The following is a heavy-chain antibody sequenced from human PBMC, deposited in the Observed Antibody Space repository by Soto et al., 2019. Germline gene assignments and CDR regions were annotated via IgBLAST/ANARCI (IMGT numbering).Heavy chain of an antibody. Sequence: GASVKVSCKASGYTFTSYYMHWVRQAPGQGLEWMGIINPSGGSTSYAQKFQGRVTMTRDTSTSTVYMELSSLRSEDTAVYYCARPAPGSGSYPVGRLDYWGQGTLVTVSS. CDR1: GYTFTSYY. CDR3: ARPAPGSGSYPVGRLDY. J-gene: IGHJ4*02. D-gene: IGHD3-10*01. CDR2: INPSGGST. V-gene: IGHV1-46*01.